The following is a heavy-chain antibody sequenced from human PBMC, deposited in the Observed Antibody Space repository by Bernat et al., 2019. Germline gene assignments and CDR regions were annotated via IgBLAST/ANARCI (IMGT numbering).Heavy chain of an antibody. J-gene: IGHJ6*02. CDR2: IYSGGST. CDR1: GFTVSSNY. CDR3: AREWGQWLPAYGMDV. D-gene: IGHD6-19*01. Sequence: EVQLVESGGGLVQPGGSLRLSCAASGFTVSSNYMSWVRQAPGKGLEWVSVIYSGGSTYYADSAKGRFTISRDNSKNTLYLQMNSLRAEDTAVYYCAREWGQWLPAYGMDVWGQGTTVTVSS. V-gene: IGHV3-66*01.